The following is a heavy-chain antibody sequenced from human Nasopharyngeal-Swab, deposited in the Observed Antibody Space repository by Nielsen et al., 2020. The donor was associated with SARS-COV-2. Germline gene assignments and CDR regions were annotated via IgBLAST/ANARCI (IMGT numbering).Heavy chain of an antibody. J-gene: IGHJ6*03. V-gene: IGHV5-51*01. Sequence: GESLKISCKGSGYSFTSYWIGWVRQMPGKGLEWMGIIHPGDSDTRYSPSFQGQVTISADKSISTAYLQWSSLKASDTAMYYCARHQVGYSYGSYYYMDVWGEGTTVTVSS. D-gene: IGHD5-18*01. CDR1: GYSFTSYW. CDR3: ARHQVGYSYGSYYYMDV. CDR2: IHPGDSDT.